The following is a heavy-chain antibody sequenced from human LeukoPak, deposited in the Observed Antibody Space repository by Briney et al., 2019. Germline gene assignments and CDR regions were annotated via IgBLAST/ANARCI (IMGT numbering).Heavy chain of an antibody. D-gene: IGHD1-26*01. CDR1: GFTFSSYG. V-gene: IGHV3-30*18. CDR3: AKGVGATTGGDY. CDR2: ISYDGSNK. Sequence: PGGALRLSCGASGFTFSSYGMHWGRQAPGKGLEGVAVISYDGSNKYYADSVKGRFTISRDNSKTTLYLQMNSLRAEDTAVYYCAKGVGATTGGDYWGQGTLVTVSS. J-gene: IGHJ4*02.